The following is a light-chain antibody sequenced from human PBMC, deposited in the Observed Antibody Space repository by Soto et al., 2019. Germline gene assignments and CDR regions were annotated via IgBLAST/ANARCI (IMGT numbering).Light chain of an antibody. Sequence: QSALTQPRSVSGSPGQSVTISCTGTGNDVGAYNYVSWYQQHPGRPPKLLMYNNDQRPSGVPDRFSGSKSGTSASLAITGLRSEDESDYYCTAWDDSLNGVVFGGGTKLTVL. CDR3: TAWDDSLNGVV. CDR1: GNDVGAYNY. CDR2: NND. V-gene: IGLV2-11*01. J-gene: IGLJ2*01.